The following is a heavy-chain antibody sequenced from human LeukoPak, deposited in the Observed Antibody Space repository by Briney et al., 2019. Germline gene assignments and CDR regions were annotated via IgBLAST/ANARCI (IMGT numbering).Heavy chain of an antibody. CDR2: ISNDGNNK. CDR1: GFTFSSFG. Sequence: GGSLRLSCVGSGFTFSSFGMHWVRQAPGKGLEWVTFISNDGNNKKSLDSVKGRFTISRDSSKNTLYLEMSSLRAEDTAIYYCARDVWSNGNEYFDYWGQGTLVTVSS. D-gene: IGHD1-1*01. V-gene: IGHV3-33*01. J-gene: IGHJ4*02. CDR3: ARDVWSNGNEYFDY.